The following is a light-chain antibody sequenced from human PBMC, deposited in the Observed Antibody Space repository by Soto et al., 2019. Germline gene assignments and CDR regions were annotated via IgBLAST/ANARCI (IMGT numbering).Light chain of an antibody. J-gene: IGKJ1*01. CDR2: DAS. Sequence: IVLTQSPATLSLSPGERATLSGRASQSVSTFLAWYQHKPGQAPRLLIYDASNRATGILDRFRGSGSGTDVTITISSLEPEDFALYYCQQGTEWPPGTFGQGTKLDIK. V-gene: IGKV3-11*01. CDR1: QSVSTF. CDR3: QQGTEWPPGT.